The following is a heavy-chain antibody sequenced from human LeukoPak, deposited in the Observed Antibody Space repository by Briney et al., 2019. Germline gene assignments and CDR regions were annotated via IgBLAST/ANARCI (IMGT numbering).Heavy chain of an antibody. Sequence: SETLTLTRAVYGGSFSGYYWSWMRQPPGKGLEWIGEINHSGSTDYNPSLKSRVTISVDTSKNQFSLKLSSVTAADTAAYYCARGPDYGDYVIYYYYMDVWGKGTTVTVSS. CDR2: INHSGST. D-gene: IGHD4-17*01. CDR3: ARGPDYGDYVIYYYYMDV. CDR1: GGSFSGYY. V-gene: IGHV4-34*01. J-gene: IGHJ6*03.